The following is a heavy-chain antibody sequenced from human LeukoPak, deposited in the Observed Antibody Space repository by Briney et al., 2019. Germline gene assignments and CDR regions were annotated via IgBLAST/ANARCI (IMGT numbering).Heavy chain of an antibody. D-gene: IGHD3-3*01. CDR2: IRYDGSNK. CDR3: AKGVTIFGVVIMGYFDY. Sequence: SGGSLRLSCAASGFTFSSYGMHWVRQAPGKGLEWVAFIRYDGSNKYYADSVKGRFTISRDNSKNTLYLQMNSLRTEDTAMYYCAKGVTIFGVVIMGYFDYWGQGPLVTVSS. J-gene: IGHJ4*02. V-gene: IGHV3-30*02. CDR1: GFTFSSYG.